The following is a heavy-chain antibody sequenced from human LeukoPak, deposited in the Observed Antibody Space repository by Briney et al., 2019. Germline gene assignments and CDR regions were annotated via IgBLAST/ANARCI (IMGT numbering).Heavy chain of an antibody. V-gene: IGHV1-8*01. CDR3: ARELRATVVTPGYFDY. CDR1: GYTFTSYD. J-gene: IGHJ4*02. Sequence: ASVKVSCKASGYTFTSYDINWVRQATGQGLEWMGWMNPNSGNTGYAQKFQGRVTMTGDTSTSTVYMELSSLRSEDTAVYYCARELRATVVTPGYFDYWGQGTLVTVSS. CDR2: MNPNSGNT. D-gene: IGHD4-23*01.